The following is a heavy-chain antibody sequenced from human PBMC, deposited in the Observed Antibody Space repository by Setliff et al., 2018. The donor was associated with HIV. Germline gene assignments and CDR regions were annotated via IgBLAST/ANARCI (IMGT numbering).Heavy chain of an antibody. CDR3: AKGAGFYGDYTFDH. Sequence: SETLSLTCTVSGPSINIHYWSWIRQSPGKGFEWIGYIYSTGSTTYNPSLQSRVTISMVASRNQFSLKVTSVTAADTAVYYCAKGAGFYGDYTFDHWGQGRQVTVAS. D-gene: IGHD4-17*01. CDR1: GPSINIHY. V-gene: IGHV4-59*11. J-gene: IGHJ4*02. CDR2: IYSTGST.